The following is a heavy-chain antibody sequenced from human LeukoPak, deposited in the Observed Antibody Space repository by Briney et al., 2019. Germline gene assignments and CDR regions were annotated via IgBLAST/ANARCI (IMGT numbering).Heavy chain of an antibody. V-gene: IGHV1-2*02. J-gene: IGHJ4*02. D-gene: IGHD2-15*01. CDR2: INPNSGAT. Sequence: GASVKVSCRASGYTLSGYYLHWVRQAPGQGLEWMGWINPNSGATTYAQKFQGRVTITRDTSINTAYMELSRLRSDDTAVYYCARDSGGNFGYWGQGTLVTVSS. CDR1: GYTLSGYY. CDR3: ARDSGGNFGY.